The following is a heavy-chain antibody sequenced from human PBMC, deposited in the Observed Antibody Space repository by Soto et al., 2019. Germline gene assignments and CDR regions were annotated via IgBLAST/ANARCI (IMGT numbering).Heavy chain of an antibody. Sequence: SETLSLTCTVSGGSISSGDYYWSWIRQPPGKGLEWIGYNYYSGSTYYNPSLKSRVTISVDTSKNQFSLKLSSVTAADTAVYYCASQNGGYNYGRGSYYYYGMDVWGQGTTVTVSS. V-gene: IGHV4-30-4*01. CDR1: GGSISSGDYY. CDR3: ASQNGGYNYGRGSYYYYGMDV. J-gene: IGHJ6*02. D-gene: IGHD5-18*01. CDR2: NYYSGST.